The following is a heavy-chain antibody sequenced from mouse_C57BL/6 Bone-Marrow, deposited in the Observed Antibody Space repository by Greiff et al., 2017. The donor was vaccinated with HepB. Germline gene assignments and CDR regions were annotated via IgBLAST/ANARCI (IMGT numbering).Heavy chain of an antibody. Sequence: QVQLQQPGTELVKPGASVKLSCKASGYTFTSYWMHWVKQRPGQGLEWIGNINPSNGGTNYNQKFKGKATLTVDKSSSTAYMQLSSLTSEDSAVYYCAITGGNLYYFDYWGQGTTLTVSS. J-gene: IGHJ2*01. CDR2: INPSNGGT. CDR1: GYTFTSYW. D-gene: IGHD2-1*01. V-gene: IGHV1-53*01. CDR3: AITGGNLYYFDY.